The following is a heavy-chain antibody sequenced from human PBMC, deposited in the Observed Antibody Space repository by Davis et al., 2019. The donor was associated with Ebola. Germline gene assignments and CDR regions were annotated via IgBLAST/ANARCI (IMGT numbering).Heavy chain of an antibody. CDR1: GYTFTSYD. D-gene: IGHD3-9*01. V-gene: IGHV1-8*01. J-gene: IGHJ3*02. CDR2: MNPNSGNT. CDR3: ARGGVRYFDWLLRTDDAFDI. Sequence: ASVKVSCKASGYTFTSYDINWVRQATGHGLEWMGWMNPNSGNTGYAQKFQGRVTMTRNTSISTAYMELSSLRSEDTAVYYCARGGVRYFDWLLRTDDAFDIWGQGTMVTVSS.